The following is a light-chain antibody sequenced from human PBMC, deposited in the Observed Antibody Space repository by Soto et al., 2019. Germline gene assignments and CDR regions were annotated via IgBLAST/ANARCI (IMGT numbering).Light chain of an antibody. Sequence: EIVLTQSPGTLSLSPGERATLSCRASQSVSSSYLAWYQQKPGQAPRLLIYGASSRATGIPDRFSGSGSGTDFTLTISRLEPEDFAVYYCQQYGSSGTFGQGPRLEI. CDR2: GAS. V-gene: IGKV3-20*01. J-gene: IGKJ5*01. CDR3: QQYGSSGT. CDR1: QSVSSSY.